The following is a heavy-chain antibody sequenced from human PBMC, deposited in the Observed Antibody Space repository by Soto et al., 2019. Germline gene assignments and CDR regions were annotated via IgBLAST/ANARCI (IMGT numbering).Heavy chain of an antibody. CDR3: ASGAYYYDSSGYYYY. Sequence: GGSLRLSCAASGFTFSSYSMNWVRQAPGKGLEWVSSISSSSSYIYYADSVKGRFTISRDNAKNSLYLKMNSLRAEDTAVYYCASGAYYYDSSGYYYYWGQGTLVTVSS. V-gene: IGHV3-21*01. CDR1: GFTFSSYS. J-gene: IGHJ4*02. CDR2: ISSSSSYI. D-gene: IGHD3-22*01.